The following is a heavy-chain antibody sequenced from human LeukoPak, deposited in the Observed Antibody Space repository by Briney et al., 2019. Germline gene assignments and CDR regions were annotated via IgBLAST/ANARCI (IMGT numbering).Heavy chain of an antibody. D-gene: IGHD6-13*01. V-gene: IGHV4-4*02. J-gene: IGHJ5*02. Sequence: SETLSLTCAVSGGSISSSSSNCWTWVRQPPGKGLEWIGEIYYSGATNYNPSLKSRVTISVDRSKNQFSLKLSSVTAADTAVYYCARVLAAAAPVIWFDPWGQGTLVTVSS. CDR1: GGSISSSSSNC. CDR3: ARVLAAAAPVIWFDP. CDR2: IYYSGAT.